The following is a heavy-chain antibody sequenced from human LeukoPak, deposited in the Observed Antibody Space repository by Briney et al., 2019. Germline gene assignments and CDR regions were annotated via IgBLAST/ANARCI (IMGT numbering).Heavy chain of an antibody. CDR2: INHSGST. CDR3: ASRVVRGVINY. CDR1: GGSFSGYY. V-gene: IGHV4-34*01. J-gene: IGHJ4*02. D-gene: IGHD3-10*01. Sequence: SETLSLTCAVYGGSFSGYYWSWIRQPPGKGLEWIGEINHSGSTNYNPSLKSRVTISVDTSKNQFSLKLSSVTAADTAVYYCASRVVRGVINYWGQGTLVTVSS.